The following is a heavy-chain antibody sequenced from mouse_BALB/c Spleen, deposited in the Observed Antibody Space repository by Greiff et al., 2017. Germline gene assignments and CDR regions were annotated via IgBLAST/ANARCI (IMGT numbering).Heavy chain of an antibody. V-gene: IGHV3-8*02. CDR1: GDSITSGY. J-gene: IGHJ3*01. CDR2: ISYSGST. D-gene: IGHD2-4*01. CDR3: ARDDYDVAWFAY. Sequence: EVKLVESGPSLVKPSQTLSLTCSVTGDSITSGYWNWIRKFPGNKLEYMGYISYSGSTYYNPSLKSRISITRDTSKNQYYLQLNSVTTEDTATYYCARDDYDVAWFAYWGQGTLVTVSA.